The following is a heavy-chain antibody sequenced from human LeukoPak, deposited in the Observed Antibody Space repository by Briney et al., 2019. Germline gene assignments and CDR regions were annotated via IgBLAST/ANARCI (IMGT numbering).Heavy chain of an antibody. J-gene: IGHJ6*03. V-gene: IGHV3-23*01. CDR3: ARASYSLYYYYYMDV. Sequence: TGGSLRLSCAASGFTFSSYAMSWVRQAPGKGLELVSAISGSGGSTYYADSVKGRFTISRDNSKNTLYLQMNSLRAEDTAVYYCARASYSLYYYYYMDVWGKGTTVTISS. CDR1: GFTFSSYA. CDR2: ISGSGGST. D-gene: IGHD2-15*01.